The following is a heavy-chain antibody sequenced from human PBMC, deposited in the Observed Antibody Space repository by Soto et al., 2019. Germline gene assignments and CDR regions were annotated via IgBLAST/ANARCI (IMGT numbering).Heavy chain of an antibody. J-gene: IGHJ3*02. Sequence: LSLTCTVSGGSISSYYWSWIRQPPGKGLEWIGYIYYSGSTNYNPSLKSRVTISVDTSKNQFSLKLSSVTAADTAVYYCARGSWYCSGGSCYSGAFDIWGQGTMVTVSS. D-gene: IGHD2-15*01. CDR1: GGSISSYY. CDR3: ARGSWYCSGGSCYSGAFDI. V-gene: IGHV4-59*01. CDR2: IYYSGST.